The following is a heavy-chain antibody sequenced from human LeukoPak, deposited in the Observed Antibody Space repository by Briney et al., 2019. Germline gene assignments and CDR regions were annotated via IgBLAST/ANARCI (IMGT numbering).Heavy chain of an antibody. CDR1: GFDFSSNW. D-gene: IGHD3-3*01. CDR3: AKDHYWSIDY. V-gene: IGHV3-74*01. CDR2: IKGDGIST. J-gene: IGHJ4*02. Sequence: GGSLRLSCAASGFDFSSNWMHWVRRAPGQGLVWVSRIKGDGISTNYADSVKGRFTISRDIAKNTLYLQMNSLRAEDTGVYYCAKDHYWSIDYWGRGTLVTVSS.